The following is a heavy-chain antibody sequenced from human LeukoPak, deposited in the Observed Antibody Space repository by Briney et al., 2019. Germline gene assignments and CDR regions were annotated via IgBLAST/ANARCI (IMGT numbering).Heavy chain of an antibody. D-gene: IGHD3-10*01. Sequence: SETLSLTCTVSGGSISSSSYYWGWIRQPPGKGLVWIGSIYYSGSTYYNPSLKSRVTISVDTSKNQFSLKLSSVTAADTAVYYCARVGVEPGSGSYYPLDYWGQGTLVTVSS. CDR2: IYYSGST. V-gene: IGHV4-39*07. J-gene: IGHJ4*02. CDR3: ARVGVEPGSGSYYPLDY. CDR1: GGSISSSSYY.